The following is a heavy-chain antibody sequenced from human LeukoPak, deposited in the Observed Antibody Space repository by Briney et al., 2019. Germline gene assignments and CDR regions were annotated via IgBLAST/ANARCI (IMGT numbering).Heavy chain of an antibody. D-gene: IGHD1-26*01. J-gene: IGHJ3*02. V-gene: IGHV3-30-3*01. Sequence: GGSLRLSCAASGFTFSSYAMHWVRQAPGKGLEWVAVISYDGSNKYYADSVKGRFTISRDNSKNTLYLQMNSLRAEDTAVYYCARDRGELLLDAFDIWGQGTMVTVSS. CDR1: GFTFSSYA. CDR3: ARDRGELLLDAFDI. CDR2: ISYDGSNK.